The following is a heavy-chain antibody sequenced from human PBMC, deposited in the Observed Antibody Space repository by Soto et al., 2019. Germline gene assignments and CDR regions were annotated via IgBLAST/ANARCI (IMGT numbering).Heavy chain of an antibody. CDR2: IIPIFGTA. J-gene: IGHJ6*02. D-gene: IGHD5-18*01. CDR1: GGTFSSYA. CDR3: ARALSYAYYYYGMDV. Sequence: ASVKVSCKASGGTFSSYAISWVRQAPGQGLEWMGGIIPIFGTANYAQKFQGRVTITADESTSTAYMELSSLRSEDTAVYYCARALSYAYYYYGMDVWGQGTTVTVSS. V-gene: IGHV1-69*13.